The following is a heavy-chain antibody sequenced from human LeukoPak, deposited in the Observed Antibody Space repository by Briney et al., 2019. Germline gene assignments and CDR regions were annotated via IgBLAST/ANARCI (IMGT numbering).Heavy chain of an antibody. CDR3: ARFDYGDGFDY. J-gene: IGHJ4*02. CDR2: IYTSGST. D-gene: IGHD4-17*01. CDR1: GGSISSGSYY. V-gene: IGHV4-61*02. Sequence: SETLSLTCTVSGGSISSGSYYWSWIRQPAGKGLEWIGRIYTSGSTNYNPSLKCRVTISVDTSKNQFSLKLSSVTAADTAVYYCARFDYGDGFDYWGQGTLVTVSS.